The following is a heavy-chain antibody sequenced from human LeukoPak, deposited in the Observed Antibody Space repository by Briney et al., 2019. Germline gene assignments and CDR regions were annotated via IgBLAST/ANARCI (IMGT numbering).Heavy chain of an antibody. CDR2: INPRSGGT. Sequence: ASVKVSCKASGYTFIDYYIHWVRQAPGQGLEWMGRINPRSGGTNYAQRFQGRVTMTRDTSITTAYMELSRLRSDDTAVYFCARADDSHFDYWGQETLVTVSS. V-gene: IGHV1-2*06. D-gene: IGHD2-15*01. J-gene: IGHJ4*02. CDR3: ARADDSHFDY. CDR1: GYTFIDYY.